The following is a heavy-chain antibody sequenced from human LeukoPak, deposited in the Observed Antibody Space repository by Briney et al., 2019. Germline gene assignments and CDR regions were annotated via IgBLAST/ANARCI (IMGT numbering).Heavy chain of an antibody. J-gene: IGHJ4*02. CDR1: GFTFSSYW. V-gene: IGHV3-74*01. D-gene: IGHD3-3*01. CDR2: INSAGSST. CDR3: TRMGDDFWSGYSIGEVDY. Sequence: GGSLRLSCAASGFTFSSYWMHWVRQAPGKGLVWFSRINSAGSSTNYADSVKGRFTISRDNAKNTLYLQMNSLRAEDTAVYYCTRMGDDFWSGYSIGEVDYWGRGTLVTVSS.